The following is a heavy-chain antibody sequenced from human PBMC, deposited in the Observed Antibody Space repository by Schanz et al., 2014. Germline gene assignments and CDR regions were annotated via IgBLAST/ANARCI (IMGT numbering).Heavy chain of an antibody. Sequence: QLQLQESGPGLVIPSETLSLTCTVSGGSISSSTYYWGWIRQPPGKGPEWIGTIDDTGSTYYTPALRGRLTRPVAPSKAQSPVQRTLGTAADTAVYYCARLMVPGWFDPWGQGQLVTVSS. D-gene: IGHD3-10*01. CDR1: GGSISSSTYY. V-gene: IGHV4-39*01. J-gene: IGHJ5*02. CDR3: ARLMVPGWFDP. CDR2: IDDTGST.